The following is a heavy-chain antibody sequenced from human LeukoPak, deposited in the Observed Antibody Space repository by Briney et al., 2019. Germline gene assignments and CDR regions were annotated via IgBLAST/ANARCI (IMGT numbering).Heavy chain of an antibody. CDR1: GFTFSSYS. Sequence: GGSLRLSCAASGFTFSSYSMNWVRQAPGKGLEWVSYISSSSSTIYYADSVKGRFTISRDNAKNSLYLQMNSLRAEDTAVYYCARRYYDFWSGYRDAFDIWGQGTMVTVSS. CDR2: ISSSSSTI. CDR3: ARRYYDFWSGYRDAFDI. D-gene: IGHD3-3*01. J-gene: IGHJ3*02. V-gene: IGHV3-48*01.